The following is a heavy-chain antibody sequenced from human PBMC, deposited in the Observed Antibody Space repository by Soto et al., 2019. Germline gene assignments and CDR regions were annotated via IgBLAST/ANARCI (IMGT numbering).Heavy chain of an antibody. CDR3: AKDPYYDFWSGYYFDI. CDR1: GFTFSGYA. V-gene: IGHV3-23*01. J-gene: IGHJ3*02. CDR2: ISGSGGST. D-gene: IGHD3-3*01. Sequence: EVQLLESGGGLVQPGGSLRLSCAASGFTFSGYAMSWVRQAPGKGLEWVSAISGSGGSTYYADSVKGRFTISRDNSKNTLYLQMNSLRAEDTAVYYCAKDPYYDFWSGYYFDIWGQGTMVTVSS.